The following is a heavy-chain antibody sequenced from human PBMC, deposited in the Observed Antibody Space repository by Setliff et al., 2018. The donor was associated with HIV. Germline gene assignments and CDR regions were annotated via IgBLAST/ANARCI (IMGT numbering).Heavy chain of an antibody. Sequence: PGGSLRLSCAASGFIFSNYWMHWVRQAPGKGLVWVSRINGDGSSISYADSVKGRFTISRDNAKNTLYLQMNSLRGEDTAVYYCARHSDWYGNDAFDIWGQGTRVTVSS. V-gene: IGHV3-74*01. CDR2: INGDGSSI. D-gene: IGHD6-19*01. J-gene: IGHJ3*02. CDR3: ARHSDWYGNDAFDI. CDR1: GFIFSNYW.